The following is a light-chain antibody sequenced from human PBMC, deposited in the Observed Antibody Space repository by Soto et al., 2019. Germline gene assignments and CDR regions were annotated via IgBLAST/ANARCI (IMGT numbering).Light chain of an antibody. J-gene: IGLJ2*01. CDR2: YDD. V-gene: IGLV1-36*01. CDR1: SSNVGNKV. CDR3: ASWDDSLNGVV. Sequence: QSVLTQPPSVSEAPGQRVSISCSGSSSNVGNKVVNWYQQVPGKAPRLLIYYDDVLPSGVSDRFSGSKSGTSASLAISGLQSEDEADYYCASWDDSLNGVVFGGGTKLTVL.